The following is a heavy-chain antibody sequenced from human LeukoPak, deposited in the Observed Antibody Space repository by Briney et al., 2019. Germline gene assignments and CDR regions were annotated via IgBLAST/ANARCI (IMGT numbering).Heavy chain of an antibody. Sequence: GGSLRLSCAASGFTFGDYYMSWIRQAPGKGLEWVSYISSSSSYTNYADSVKGRFTISRDNAKNSLYLQMNSLRAEDTAVYYCARVITGTTKENWFDPWGQGTLVTVSS. CDR3: ARVITGTTKENWFDP. D-gene: IGHD1-7*01. V-gene: IGHV3-11*06. CDR2: ISSSSSYT. J-gene: IGHJ5*02. CDR1: GFTFGDYY.